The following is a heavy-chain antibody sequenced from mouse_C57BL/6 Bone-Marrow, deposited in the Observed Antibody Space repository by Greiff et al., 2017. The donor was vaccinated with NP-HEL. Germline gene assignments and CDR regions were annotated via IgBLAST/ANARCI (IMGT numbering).Heavy chain of an antibody. CDR1: GYSITSGYY. J-gene: IGHJ3*01. D-gene: IGHD3-2*02. Sequence: EVKLQESGPGLVKPSQSLSLTCSVTGYSITSGYYWNWIRQFPGNKLEWMGYISYDGSNNYNPSLKNRISITRDTSKNQFFLKLNSVTTEDTATYYCARGLDSSGPFAYWGQGTLVTVSA. V-gene: IGHV3-6*01. CDR3: ARGLDSSGPFAY. CDR2: ISYDGSN.